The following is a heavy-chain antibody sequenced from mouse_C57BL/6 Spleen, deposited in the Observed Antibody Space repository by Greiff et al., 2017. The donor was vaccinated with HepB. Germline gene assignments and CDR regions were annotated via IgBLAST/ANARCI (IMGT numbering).Heavy chain of an antibody. V-gene: IGHV1-53*01. CDR2: INPSNGGT. Sequence: QVQLKQSGTELVKPGASVKLSCKASGYTFTSYWMHWVKQRPGQDLEWIGNINPSNGGTNYNEKFKSKATLTVDKSSSTAYMQLSSLTSEDSAVYYCARTGERDYLMWAMDYWGQGTSVTVSS. CDR3: ARTGERDYLMWAMDY. J-gene: IGHJ4*01. D-gene: IGHD5-5*01. CDR1: GYTFTSYW.